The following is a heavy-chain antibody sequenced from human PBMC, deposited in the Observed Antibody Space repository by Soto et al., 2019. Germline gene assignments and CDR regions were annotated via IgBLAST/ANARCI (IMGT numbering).Heavy chain of an antibody. D-gene: IGHD2-21*02. V-gene: IGHV3-30*04. CDR3: AREGGGFGVVTAGLDY. CDR1: GFTFNGYA. CDR2: ISFDGRTK. J-gene: IGHJ4*02. Sequence: QAPVVESGGGVVQPGTSLRLSCAASGFTFNGYAMHWVRQAPGKGLEWLALISFDGRTKFYSESVTGRFTISKDKSESPVYLQLNSLTHEDTAIYYCAREGGGFGVVTAGLDYWGQGTQVTVSS.